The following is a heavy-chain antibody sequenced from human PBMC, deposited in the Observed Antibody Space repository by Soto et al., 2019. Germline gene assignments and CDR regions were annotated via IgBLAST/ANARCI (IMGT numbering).Heavy chain of an antibody. Sequence: GGSLRLSCASSGFTFSSHWMSWVRQAPGKGLEWVANIKVDGSEKYYVDSVRGRFSISRDNAKDSLYLQMNSLRAEDTAVYYCTRDSYDSSGYYYDFFDYWGQGTLVTVSS. CDR3: TRDSYDSSGYYYDFFDY. V-gene: IGHV3-7*01. J-gene: IGHJ4*02. D-gene: IGHD3-22*01. CDR2: IKVDGSEK. CDR1: GFTFSSHW.